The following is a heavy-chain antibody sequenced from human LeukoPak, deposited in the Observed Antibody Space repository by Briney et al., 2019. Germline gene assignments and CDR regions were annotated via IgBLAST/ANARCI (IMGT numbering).Heavy chain of an antibody. D-gene: IGHD3-10*01. CDR2: ITSTSSYT. V-gene: IGHV3-11*06. Sequence: LGGSLRLSCAASGFTFSDSYMSWIRQAPGKGLEWVSYITSTSSYTNYADSVKGRFTVSRDNAKNSLHLQMNSLRAEDTAVYYCASGEIKYYLDYWGQGTLVTVSS. CDR1: GFTFSDSY. CDR3: ASGEIKYYLDY. J-gene: IGHJ4*02.